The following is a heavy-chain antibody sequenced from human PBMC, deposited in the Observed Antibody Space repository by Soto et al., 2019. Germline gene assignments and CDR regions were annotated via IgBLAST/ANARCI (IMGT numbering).Heavy chain of an antibody. J-gene: IGHJ6*02. D-gene: IGHD2-2*01. CDR2: ISWDGNST. V-gene: IGHV3-43*01. CDR1: GFTFDDYT. CDR3: AKERAVVVPDSINHFGMAV. Sequence: GGSLRLACAASGFTFDDYTLHWVRQAPGKGLEWVSLISWDGNSTYYADSVKGRFTISRDNSKNSLFLQMNSLRSGDAALYYCAKERAVVVPDSINHFGMAVWGQGTTVTVSS.